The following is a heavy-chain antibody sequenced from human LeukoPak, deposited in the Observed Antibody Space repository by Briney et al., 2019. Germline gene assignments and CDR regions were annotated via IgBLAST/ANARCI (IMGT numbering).Heavy chain of an antibody. D-gene: IGHD2-15*01. Sequence: ASVKVSCKASGYTFTSYGISWVRQAPGQGLEWMGWINPNSGGTNYAQKFQGRVTMTRDTSISTAYMELSRLRSDDTAVYYCFSGDSFDYWGQGTLVTVSS. J-gene: IGHJ4*02. CDR3: FSGDSFDY. CDR1: GYTFTSYG. CDR2: INPNSGGT. V-gene: IGHV1-2*02.